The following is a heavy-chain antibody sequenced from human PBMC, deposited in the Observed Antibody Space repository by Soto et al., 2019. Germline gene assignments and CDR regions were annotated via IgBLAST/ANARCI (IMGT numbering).Heavy chain of an antibody. V-gene: IGHV3-21*01. D-gene: IGHD5-12*01. J-gene: IGHJ4*02. Sequence: EVQLVESGGGLVKPGGSLRLSCAASGFTFSSYSMNWVRQAPGKGLEWVSSICSSSSYIYYADSVKGRFTISRDNDKNSLYLQMNSLRAEDTAVYYCARDRLGLSGYDFYDYWGQGTLVTVSS. CDR1: GFTFSSYS. CDR2: ICSSSSYI. CDR3: ARDRLGLSGYDFYDY.